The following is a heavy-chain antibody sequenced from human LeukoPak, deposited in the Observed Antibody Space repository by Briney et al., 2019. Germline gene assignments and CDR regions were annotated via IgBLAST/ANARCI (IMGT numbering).Heavy chain of an antibody. D-gene: IGHD6-19*01. CDR2: IIPIFGTA. CDR1: GGTFSSYA. CDR3: ARGPGIAVAGHYYYYYMDV. Sequence: ASVKVSCKASGGTFSSYAISWVRQAPGQGLEWMGGIIPIFGTANYAQKFQGRVTITTDESTSTAYMELSSLRSEDTAVYYCARGPGIAVAGHYYYYYMDVWGKGTTVTVSS. V-gene: IGHV1-69*05. J-gene: IGHJ6*03.